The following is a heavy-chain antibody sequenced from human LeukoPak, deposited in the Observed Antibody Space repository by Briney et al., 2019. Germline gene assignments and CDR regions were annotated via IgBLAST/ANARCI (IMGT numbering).Heavy chain of an antibody. V-gene: IGHV3-48*04. CDR1: GLTFSKYS. Sequence: PGGSLRLSCAASGLTFSKYSMTWVRQAPGKGLEWVSFIDTSSTTMYYTDSVKGRFTISRDNAKNSLYLQMNGLRAEDTAVYYCATTSIVVEGDAFDIWGQGTMVTVSS. J-gene: IGHJ3*02. CDR3: ATTSIVVEGDAFDI. D-gene: IGHD2-2*01. CDR2: IDTSSTTM.